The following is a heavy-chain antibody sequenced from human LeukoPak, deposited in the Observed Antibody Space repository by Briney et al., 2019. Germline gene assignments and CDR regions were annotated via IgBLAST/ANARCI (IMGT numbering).Heavy chain of an antibody. V-gene: IGHV5-51*01. CDR3: ARQVMNSGGYNPYYYYGMDV. CDR2: IYTGDSDT. D-gene: IGHD6-19*01. Sequence: GESLKISCKGSGYRFTSYWIGWVRQMSGKGLERMGIIYTGDSDTRYSPSFQGQVTISADKSIPTAYLQCSGLKASHTAMYYFARQVMNSGGYNPYYYYGMDVWGQGTTVTVSS. J-gene: IGHJ6*02. CDR1: GYRFTSYW.